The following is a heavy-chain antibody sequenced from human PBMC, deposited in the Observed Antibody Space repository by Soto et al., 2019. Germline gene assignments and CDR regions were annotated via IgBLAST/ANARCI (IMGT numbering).Heavy chain of an antibody. CDR1: GYSFTSYW. Sequence: PGESLKISCKGSGYSFTSYWIGWVRQMPGKGLEWMGIIYPGDSDTRYSPSFQGQVTISADKSISTAYLQWSSLKASDTAMYYCARGNYYDSSGYYPLDYWGQGTLVTVSS. CDR3: ARGNYYDSSGYYPLDY. V-gene: IGHV5-51*01. D-gene: IGHD3-22*01. CDR2: IYPGDSDT. J-gene: IGHJ4*02.